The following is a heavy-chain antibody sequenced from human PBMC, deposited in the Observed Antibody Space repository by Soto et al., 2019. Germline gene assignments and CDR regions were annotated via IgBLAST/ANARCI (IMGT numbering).Heavy chain of an antibody. CDR3: ARGGYSGSYRLYYYYAMDV. J-gene: IGHJ6*02. V-gene: IGHV1-69*13. D-gene: IGHD1-26*01. CDR2: TIPVFGTA. CDR1: GGTFSTYA. Sequence: ASVKVSFKASGGTFSTYAITWVRQAPGQGLEWMGGTIPVFGTANYAQKFQGRVTITADESTSTAYMELTSLRSEDTAVYYCARGGYSGSYRLYYYYAMDVWGQGTTVTVSS.